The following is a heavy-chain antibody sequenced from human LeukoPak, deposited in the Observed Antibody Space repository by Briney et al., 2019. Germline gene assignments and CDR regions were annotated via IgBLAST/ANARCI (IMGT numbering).Heavy chain of an antibody. D-gene: IGHD6-13*01. Sequence: SETLSLTCTVSGGSLSSYYWSWIRQPPGKGLEWIGYIYYSGSTNYNPSLKSRVTISVGTSKNQFSLKLSSVTAADTAVYYCARVESSSWYLQHWGQGTLVTVSS. J-gene: IGHJ1*01. CDR3: ARVESSSWYLQH. CDR2: IYYSGST. V-gene: IGHV4-59*01. CDR1: GGSLSSYY.